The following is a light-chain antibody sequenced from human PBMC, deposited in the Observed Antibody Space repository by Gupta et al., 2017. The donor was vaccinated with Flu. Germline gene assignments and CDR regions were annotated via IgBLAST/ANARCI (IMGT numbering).Light chain of an antibody. J-gene: IGLJ2*01. CDR1: ALAKQH. Sequence: SYELTQPPSVSVSPGQTARITCTGDALAKQHIYWYRQKPGQAPVLVMYMDNERPSGIPERFSGSSSGTSGTLTINGVQAEDEADYHCQSSDSSGTSVFGGGTKLTVL. CDR2: MDN. CDR3: QSSDSSGTSV. V-gene: IGLV3-25*02.